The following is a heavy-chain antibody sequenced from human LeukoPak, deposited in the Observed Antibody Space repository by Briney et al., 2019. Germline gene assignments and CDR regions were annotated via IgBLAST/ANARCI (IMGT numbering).Heavy chain of an antibody. Sequence: GGSPRLSCAASGFTFSSYAMHWVRQAPGRGLEYVSAISSNGGSTYYANSVKGRFTISRDNSKNTLYLQMGSLRAEDMAVYYCARSRARTFDYWGQGTLVTVSS. CDR1: GFTFSSYA. CDR3: ARSRARTFDY. J-gene: IGHJ4*02. V-gene: IGHV3-64*01. CDR2: ISSNGGST.